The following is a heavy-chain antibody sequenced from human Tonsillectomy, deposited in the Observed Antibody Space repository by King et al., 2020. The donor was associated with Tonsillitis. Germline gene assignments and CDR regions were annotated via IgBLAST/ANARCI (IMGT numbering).Heavy chain of an antibody. CDR1: GFTFSSYG. Sequence: HVQLVESGGGVVQPGRSLRLSCAASGFTFSSYGMHWVRQAPGKGLEWVAIISYDGSSKYYADSVKGRFTISRDNSKNTLSLQMSSLRAEETAVYYCAKDWGRFGELLNYWGQGALVTVSS. V-gene: IGHV3-30*18. D-gene: IGHD3-10*01. J-gene: IGHJ4*02. CDR2: ISYDGSSK. CDR3: AKDWGRFGELLNY.